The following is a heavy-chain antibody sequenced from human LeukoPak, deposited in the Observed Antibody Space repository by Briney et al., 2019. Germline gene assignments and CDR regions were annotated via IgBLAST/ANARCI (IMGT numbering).Heavy chain of an antibody. CDR2: ICGGGDTT. D-gene: IGHD2-15*01. V-gene: IGHV3-23*01. CDR3: AKGRGGSCYSGLDS. J-gene: IGHJ4*02. Sequence: GGSLRLSCAASGFTFSIYAMSWVRLAPGKGLEWVSSICGGGDTTYYADSVKGRFTISRDTSKNTLYLQRDGLRAEDMATYYCAKGRGGSCYSGLDSWGQGTLVTVSS. CDR1: GFTFSIYA.